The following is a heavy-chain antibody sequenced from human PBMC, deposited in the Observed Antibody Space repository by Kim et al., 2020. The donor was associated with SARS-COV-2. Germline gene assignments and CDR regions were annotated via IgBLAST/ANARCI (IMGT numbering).Heavy chain of an antibody. D-gene: IGHD1-26*01. V-gene: IGHV3-30*18. CDR3: AKGRARVGATTPPWFAP. CDR2: ISYDGSNK. Sequence: GGSLRLSCAASGFTFSSYGMHWVRQAPGKGLEWVAVISYDGSNKYYADSVKGRFTISRDNSKNTLYLQMNSLRAEDTAVYYCAKGRARVGATTPPWFAPWGRGTLVTVSS. J-gene: IGHJ5*02. CDR1: GFTFSSYG.